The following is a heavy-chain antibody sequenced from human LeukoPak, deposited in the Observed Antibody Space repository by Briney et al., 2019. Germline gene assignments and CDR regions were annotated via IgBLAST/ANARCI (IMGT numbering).Heavy chain of an antibody. CDR3: ARDYYDSSAYVDY. D-gene: IGHD3-22*01. J-gene: IGHJ4*02. CDR2: ISSSSSYI. Sequence: KPGGSLRLSCAASGFTFSSYNINWVRQAPGKGLEWVSSISSSSSYIYYADSVKGRFTISRDNAKNSLYLQMNGLRAEDTAVYYCARDYYDSSAYVDYWGQGTLVTVSS. V-gene: IGHV3-21*01. CDR1: GFTFSSYN.